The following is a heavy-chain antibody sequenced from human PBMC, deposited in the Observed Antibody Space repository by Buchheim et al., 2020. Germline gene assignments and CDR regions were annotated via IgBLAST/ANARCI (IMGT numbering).Heavy chain of an antibody. CDR3: TTEIDY. Sequence: QVQLVESGGGVVQPGRSLRLSCAASGFTFSSYGMHWVRQAPGKGLEWVAVISYDGSNKYYADSVKGRFTISRDNSKNTLYLQMNSLRAEDTAVYYCTTEIDYWGQGTL. V-gene: IGHV3-30*03. CDR2: ISYDGSNK. J-gene: IGHJ4*02. CDR1: GFTFSSYG.